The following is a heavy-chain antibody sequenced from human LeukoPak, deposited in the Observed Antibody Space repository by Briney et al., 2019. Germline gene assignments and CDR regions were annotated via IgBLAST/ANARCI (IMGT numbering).Heavy chain of an antibody. J-gene: IGHJ4*02. CDR1: GGSISNGDHY. V-gene: IGHV4-31*03. CDR2: IYYSGST. CDR3: ARIHRYCSGGACYVLDN. Sequence: SETLSLTCTVSGGSISNGDHYWSWIRQHPGKGLEWIGYIYYSGSTYYNPSLKSRVTISVDTSKNQFSLKLSSVTAADMAVYYCARIHRYCSGGACYVLDNWGQGTLVAVSS. D-gene: IGHD2-15*01.